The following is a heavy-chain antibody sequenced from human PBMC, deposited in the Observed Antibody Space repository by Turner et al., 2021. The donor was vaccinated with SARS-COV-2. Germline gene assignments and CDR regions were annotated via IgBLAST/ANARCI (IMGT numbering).Heavy chain of an antibody. V-gene: IGHV3-21*01. CDR2: ISSRSSYI. CDR3: ARDFDDFWSGYYGRAFDI. D-gene: IGHD3-3*01. J-gene: IGHJ3*02. CDR1: GFTFSSYS. Sequence: EVQLVDSGGGLVKPGGSLRLPCAASGFTFSSYSMNWVRQAPGKGLEWVSSISSRSSYIYYADSVKGRFTISRDNAKNSLYLQMDSLRAEDTAVYYCARDFDDFWSGYYGRAFDIWGQGTMVTVSS.